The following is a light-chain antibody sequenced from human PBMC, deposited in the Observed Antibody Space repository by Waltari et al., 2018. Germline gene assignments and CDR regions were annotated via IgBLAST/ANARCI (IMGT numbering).Light chain of an antibody. Sequence: SYELTQPPSVSVAPGQTARITCDGDKIGSKNGHWYQHKPGQAPVLVVYDDGDRPSGIPERFSGYNSGNTAALTISRVDAGDEAEYYCQVWDSGSDHYVFGTVTKVTVL. CDR1: KIGSKN. J-gene: IGLJ1*01. CDR2: DDG. V-gene: IGLV3-21*02. CDR3: QVWDSGSDHYV.